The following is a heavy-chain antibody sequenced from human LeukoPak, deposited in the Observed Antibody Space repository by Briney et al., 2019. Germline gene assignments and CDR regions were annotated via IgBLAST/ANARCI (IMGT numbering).Heavy chain of an antibody. D-gene: IGHD4-17*01. V-gene: IGHV3-23*01. Sequence: GGSLRLSCAASGFTFSSYAMSWVRQAPGKGLEWVSAISGSGGSTHYADSVKGRFTISRDNSKNTLYLQMNSLRAEDTAVYYCANAYYGDYVVGNFDYWGQGTLVTVSS. CDR2: ISGSGGST. J-gene: IGHJ4*02. CDR1: GFTFSSYA. CDR3: ANAYYGDYVVGNFDY.